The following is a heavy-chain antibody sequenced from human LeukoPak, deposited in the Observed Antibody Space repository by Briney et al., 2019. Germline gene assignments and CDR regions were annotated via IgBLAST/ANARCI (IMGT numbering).Heavy chain of an antibody. CDR3: ARQASGSGPSPYWFDP. D-gene: IGHD3-10*01. Sequence: SETLSLTCTVSGGSISSYYWSWIRQPPGKGLEWIGYIYYSGSTNSNPSLKSRVTISVDTSKNQFSPKLSSVTAADTAVYYCARQASGSGPSPYWFDPWGQGTLVTVSS. V-gene: IGHV4-59*08. CDR1: GGSISSYY. J-gene: IGHJ5*02. CDR2: IYYSGST.